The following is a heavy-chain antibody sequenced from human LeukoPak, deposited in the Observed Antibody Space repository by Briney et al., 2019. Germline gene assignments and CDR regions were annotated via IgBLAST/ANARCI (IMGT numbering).Heavy chain of an antibody. D-gene: IGHD2-21*02. V-gene: IGHV3-23*01. CDR1: GFTFSSYA. CDR2: ISGSGGST. CDR3: AKDMSAYCGGDCYYDY. J-gene: IGHJ4*02. Sequence: PGGSLRLSCAASGFTFSSYAMSWVRQAPGKGLEWVSAISGSGGSTYYADSVKGRFTISRDNSKSTLYLQMNSLRAEDTAVYYCAKDMSAYCGGDCYYDYWGQGTLVTVSS.